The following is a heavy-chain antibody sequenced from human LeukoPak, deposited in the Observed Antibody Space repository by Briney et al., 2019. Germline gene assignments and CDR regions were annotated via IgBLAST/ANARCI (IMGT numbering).Heavy chain of an antibody. J-gene: IGHJ5*02. CDR2: IYYNGNT. Sequence: PSETLSLTCTVSGDSVTSSFWNWIRQPPGKGLEWIGYIYYNGNTKYNPSLKSRVTISVDTSKNQFSLKLSSVTAADTAVYYCARDSLTGPDNWFDPWGQGTLVTVSS. D-gene: IGHD3-9*01. V-gene: IGHV4-59*02. CDR3: ARDSLTGPDNWFDP. CDR1: GDSVTSSF.